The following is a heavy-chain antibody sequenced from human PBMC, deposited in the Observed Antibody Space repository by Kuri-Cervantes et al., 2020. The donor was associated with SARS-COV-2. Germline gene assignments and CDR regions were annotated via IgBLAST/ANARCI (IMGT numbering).Heavy chain of an antibody. CDR3: ARGAGISGWFD. J-gene: IGHJ4*02. Sequence: GESLKISCAASGFTVSSNYMSWVRQAPGKGLEWVSVIYSGGSTYYADFVKGRFTISRDNSKNTLYLQMNSLRAEDTAVYYCARGAGISGWFDWGQGTLVTVSS. CDR1: GFTVSSNY. V-gene: IGHV3-53*01. CDR2: IYSGGST. D-gene: IGHD6-19*01.